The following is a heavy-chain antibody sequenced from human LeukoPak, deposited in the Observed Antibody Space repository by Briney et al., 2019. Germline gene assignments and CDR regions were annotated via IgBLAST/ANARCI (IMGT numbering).Heavy chain of an antibody. V-gene: IGHV1-69*15. Sequence: ASVKVSCKASAGTFSSYAISWVRQAPGQGLEWMGRIFPIFATANYAQKFRGRVTITADESTSTAYMELSSLRSEDTAVYYCARESGSYEAYDYWGQGTLVTVSS. CDR3: ARESGSYEAYDY. D-gene: IGHD1-26*01. CDR2: IFPIFATA. J-gene: IGHJ4*02. CDR1: AGTFSSYA.